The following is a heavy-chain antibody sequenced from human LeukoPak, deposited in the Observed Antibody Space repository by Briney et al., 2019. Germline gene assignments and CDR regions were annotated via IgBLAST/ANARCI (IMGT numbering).Heavy chain of an antibody. CDR1: GFTFSSYG. D-gene: IGHD6-13*01. Sequence: GGSLRLSCAASGFTFSSYGMHWVRQAPGKGLEWVAAIWYDGSSKYYADSAKGRVTISRGNSKNTLYLQMNSLRVEDTAVYYCARKSSSWIGMDVWGQGTTVTVTS. V-gene: IGHV3-33*01. CDR2: IWYDGSSK. J-gene: IGHJ6*02. CDR3: ARKSSSWIGMDV.